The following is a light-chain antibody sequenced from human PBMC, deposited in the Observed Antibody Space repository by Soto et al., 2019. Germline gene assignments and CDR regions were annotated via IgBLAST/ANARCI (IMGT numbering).Light chain of an antibody. CDR3: SSYTTGSTLVA. V-gene: IGLV2-14*01. CDR1: SSDVGGYNY. J-gene: IGLJ2*01. CDR2: EVS. Sequence: QSALTQPASVSGSPGQSLTISCTGTSSDVGGYNYVSWYQHHPGKAPRLVIYEVSNRPSGVSDRFSGSKSGNTASLTISGLQAEDEANYYCSSYTTGSTLVAFGGGTQLTVL.